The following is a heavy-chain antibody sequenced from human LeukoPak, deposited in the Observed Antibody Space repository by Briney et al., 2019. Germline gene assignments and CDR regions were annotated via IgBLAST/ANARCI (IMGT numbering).Heavy chain of an antibody. Sequence: SETLSLTCSVYGASFSDYYWTWIRQPPGKGLEWIGETNHSGNSEYNPSLKSRVTISVDTSKNQFSLKLSSVTAADTAVYYCARWYSSGFQHWGQGTLVTVSS. D-gene: IGHD6-19*01. J-gene: IGHJ1*01. CDR2: TNHSGNS. V-gene: IGHV4-34*01. CDR3: ARWYSSGFQH. CDR1: GASFSDYY.